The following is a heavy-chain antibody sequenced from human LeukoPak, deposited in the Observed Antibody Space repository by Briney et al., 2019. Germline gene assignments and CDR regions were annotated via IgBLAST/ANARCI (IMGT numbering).Heavy chain of an antibody. D-gene: IGHD3-22*01. Sequence: SETLSLTCAVYGGSFSGYYWSWIRQPPVKGLEWIGEINHSGSTNYNPSLKSRVTISVDTSKNQFSLKLSSVTAADTAVYYCARIYYDSSGYYSGAFDIWGQGTMVTVSS. CDR2: INHSGST. CDR3: ARIYYDSSGYYSGAFDI. V-gene: IGHV4-34*01. J-gene: IGHJ3*02. CDR1: GGSFSGYY.